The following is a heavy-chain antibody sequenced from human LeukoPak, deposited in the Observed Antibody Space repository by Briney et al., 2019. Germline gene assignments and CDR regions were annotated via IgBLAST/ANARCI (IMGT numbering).Heavy chain of an antibody. CDR1: GGTFSSYA. CDR3: ARGRYCGGDCYSALDY. Sequence: ASVKVSCKASGGTFSSYAISWVRQAPGQGLEWMGGIIPIFGTANCAQKFQGRVTITADESTSTAYMELSSLRSEDTAVYYCARGRYCGGDCYSALDYWGQGTLVTVSS. D-gene: IGHD2-21*02. J-gene: IGHJ4*02. V-gene: IGHV1-69*13. CDR2: IIPIFGTA.